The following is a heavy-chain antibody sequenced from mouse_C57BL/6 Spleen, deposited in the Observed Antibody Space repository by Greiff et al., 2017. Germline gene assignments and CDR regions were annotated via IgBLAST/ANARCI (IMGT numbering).Heavy chain of an antibody. D-gene: IGHD4-1*01. CDR3: ARDGAWDEGYFDY. V-gene: IGHV1-69*01. J-gene: IGHJ2*01. CDR2: IDPSDSYT. CDR1: GYTFTSYW. Sequence: QVQLKQPGAELVMPGASVKLSCKASGYTFTSYWMHWVKQRPGQGLEWIGEIDPSDSYTNYNQKFKGQSTLTVDKSSSTAYMQLSSLTSEDSAVYYCARDGAWDEGYFDYWGKGTTLTVSS.